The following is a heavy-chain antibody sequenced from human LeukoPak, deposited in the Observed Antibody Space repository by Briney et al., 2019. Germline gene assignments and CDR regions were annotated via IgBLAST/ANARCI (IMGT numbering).Heavy chain of an antibody. V-gene: IGHV1-2*02. Sequence: ASVKVSCKASGYTFTDYYVHWVRQAPGQGLEWLGWINPDSGATNFAQGFQGRVTMTRDTSVNTAHMELNNLRSDDTAVYYCARDLCHGGSCFHFDSWGQGTLVTVSS. D-gene: IGHD2-15*01. J-gene: IGHJ4*02. CDR1: GYTFTDYY. CDR2: INPDSGAT. CDR3: ARDLCHGGSCFHFDS.